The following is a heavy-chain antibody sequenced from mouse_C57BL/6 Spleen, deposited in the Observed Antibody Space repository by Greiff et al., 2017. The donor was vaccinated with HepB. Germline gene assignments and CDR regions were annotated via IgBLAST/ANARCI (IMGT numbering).Heavy chain of an antibody. J-gene: IGHJ2*01. Sequence: QVQLKQSGAELVRPGASVTLSCKASGYTFTDYEMHWVKQTPVHGLEWIGAIDPETGGTAYNQKFKGKAILTADKSSSTAYMELRSLTSEDSAVYYCTREGYDPFDYWGQGTTLTVSS. CDR1: GYTFTDYE. V-gene: IGHV1-15*01. CDR2: IDPETGGT. D-gene: IGHD2-2*01. CDR3: TREGYDPFDY.